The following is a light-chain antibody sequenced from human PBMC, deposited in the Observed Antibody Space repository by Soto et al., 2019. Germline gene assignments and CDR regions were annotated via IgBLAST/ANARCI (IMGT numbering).Light chain of an antibody. CDR2: GAT. CDR1: QSVSSY. J-gene: IGKJ1*01. V-gene: IGKV3-20*01. Sequence: EIVMTQSPATLSVSPWERATLSCRASQSVSSYLAWYQQRRGQAPRLLIYGATSRATGIPDRFSGSGSGTDFTLTISRLEPEDFAVYYCHQYGSSPATFGQGTKVDIK. CDR3: HQYGSSPAT.